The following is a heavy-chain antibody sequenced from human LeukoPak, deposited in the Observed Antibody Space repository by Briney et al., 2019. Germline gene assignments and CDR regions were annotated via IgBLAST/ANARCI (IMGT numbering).Heavy chain of an antibody. D-gene: IGHD3-10*01. CDR2: IYTSGST. V-gene: IGHV4-4*07. CDR3: ASDFGY. Sequence: SETLSLTCTVSGGSIGTDYWTWIRQPAGKGLEWIGLIYTSGSTNYNPSLKSRVTMSVDTSKSQFSLKLTSVTAADTAVYYCASDFGYWGQGTLVTVSS. J-gene: IGHJ4*02. CDR1: GGSIGTDY.